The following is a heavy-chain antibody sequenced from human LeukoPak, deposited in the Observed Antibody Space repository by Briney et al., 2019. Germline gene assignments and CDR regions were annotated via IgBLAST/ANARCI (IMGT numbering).Heavy chain of an antibody. CDR1: GYSFTSYW. CDR2: IYPGDSDT. Sequence: GESLKISCKGSGYSFTSYWIGWVRQMPGKGLEWMGIIYPGDSDTRYSPSFQGQVTISADKSISTAYLQWSSLKASDTAMYYCARQAHCSSTSCPDYYYYYMDVWGKGTTVNVSS. D-gene: IGHD2-2*01. V-gene: IGHV5-51*01. J-gene: IGHJ6*03. CDR3: ARQAHCSSTSCPDYYYYYMDV.